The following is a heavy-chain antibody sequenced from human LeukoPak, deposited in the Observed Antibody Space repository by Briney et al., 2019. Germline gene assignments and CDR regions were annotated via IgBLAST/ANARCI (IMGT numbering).Heavy chain of an antibody. Sequence: GGSLRLSCAASGFTFSSYSMNWVRQAPGKGLEWVSSISSSSSYIYYADSVKGRFTISRDNAKNSLYLQMNSLRAEDTAVYYCARVCSDGYNNKAFDIWGQGTMVTVSS. J-gene: IGHJ3*02. CDR2: ISSSSSYI. V-gene: IGHV3-21*01. CDR1: GFTFSSYS. D-gene: IGHD5-24*01. CDR3: ARVCSDGYNNKAFDI.